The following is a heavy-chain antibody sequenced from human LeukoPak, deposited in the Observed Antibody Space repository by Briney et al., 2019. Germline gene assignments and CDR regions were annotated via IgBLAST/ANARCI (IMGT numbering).Heavy chain of an antibody. V-gene: IGHV1-8*01. CDR2: MNPNSGNT. CDR3: ARHKYYYDRSGYYFRY. J-gene: IGHJ4*02. CDR1: GYTFTSYD. Sequence: ASVKVSCKASGYTFTSYDINWVRQATGQGLEWMGWMNPNSGNTGYAQKFQGRVTMTRNTSISTAYMELSSLRSEDTAVYYCARHKYYYDRSGYYFRYWGQGTLVTVSS. D-gene: IGHD3-22*01.